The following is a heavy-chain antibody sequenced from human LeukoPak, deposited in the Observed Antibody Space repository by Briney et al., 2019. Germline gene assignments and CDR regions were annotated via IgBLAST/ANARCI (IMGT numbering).Heavy chain of an antibody. J-gene: IGHJ5*02. CDR2: IKQDGSEK. D-gene: IGHD3-16*01. V-gene: IGHV3-7*01. Sequence: GGSLRLSCAASGFTISDYWMTWVRQAPGKGLEWVANIKQDGSEKTYVDSVKGRFTISRDNAKNSIFLQMNSLRVEDMAMYYCVRDGGTDWYDPWGQATRLSVSS. CDR1: GFTISDYW. CDR3: VRDGGTDWYDP.